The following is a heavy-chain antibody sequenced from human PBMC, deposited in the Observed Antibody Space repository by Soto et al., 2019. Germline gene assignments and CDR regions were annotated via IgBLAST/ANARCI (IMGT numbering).Heavy chain of an antibody. D-gene: IGHD3-3*01. CDR2: VYYSGGS. J-gene: IGHJ4*02. V-gene: IGHV4-59*08. CDR1: GDSIRNNH. CDR3: DRAPVGLDTISYFDY. Sequence: PSETLSLTCTVSGDSIRNNHWSWIRQPPGKDLEYIGFVYYSGGSNYNPSLKSRVTMSADTSRNQVSLKLTSVTAADTAVYFCDRAPVGLDTISYFDYWGQGKLVTVSS.